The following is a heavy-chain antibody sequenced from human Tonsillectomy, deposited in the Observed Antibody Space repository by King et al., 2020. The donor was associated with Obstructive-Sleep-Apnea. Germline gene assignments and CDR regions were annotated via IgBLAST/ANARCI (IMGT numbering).Heavy chain of an antibody. J-gene: IGHJ4*02. V-gene: IGHV5-51*01. Sequence: VQLVESGAEVRKPGESLKISCKGSGYSFNRYWIVWVRQMPGRGLEYMGIIYPGDSDTRYSPSFEGQVTMSADKSISTAYLQWSSLKASDTAMYYCATSVVEAQSTVWDYWGQGTLVTVSS. CDR3: ATSVVEAQSTVWDY. D-gene: IGHD2-15*01. CDR2: IYPGDSDT. CDR1: GYSFNRYW.